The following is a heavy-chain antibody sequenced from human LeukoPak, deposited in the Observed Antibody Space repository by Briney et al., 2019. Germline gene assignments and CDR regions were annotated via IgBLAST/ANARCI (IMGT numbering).Heavy chain of an antibody. V-gene: IGHV4-28*03. CDR1: GYSIRSSNR. J-gene: IGHJ4*02. D-gene: IGHD2-2*01. Sequence: SETLSLTCAVSGYSIRSSNRWGWIRQPPGKGLEWIGYIYYSGSTYYNPSLKSRVTMSVDTSKNQFSLKLSSVTAVDTAVYYCARASLYCSSTSCYHHYFDYWGQGTLVTVSS. CDR2: IYYSGST. CDR3: ARASLYCSSTSCYHHYFDY.